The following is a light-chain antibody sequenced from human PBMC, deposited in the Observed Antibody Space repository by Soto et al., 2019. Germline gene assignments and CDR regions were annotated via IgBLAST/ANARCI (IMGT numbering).Light chain of an antibody. CDR3: QQYGSSPFIT. CDR2: GAS. Sequence: EIVMTPSPATLSVSPGERATLSCRASQTVSSNLAWYQQKPGQAPRLLIYGASSRATGIPDRFSGSGSGTDFTLTISRLEPEDFAVYYCQQYGSSPFITFGQGTRLEIK. V-gene: IGKV3-20*01. CDR1: QTVSSN. J-gene: IGKJ5*01.